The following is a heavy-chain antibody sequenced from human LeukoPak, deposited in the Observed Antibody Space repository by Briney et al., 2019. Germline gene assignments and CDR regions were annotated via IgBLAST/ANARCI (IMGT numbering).Heavy chain of an antibody. V-gene: IGHV3-7*01. J-gene: IGHJ4*02. CDR3: AGGSGWLIDD. CDR2: IEQDGSEK. Sequence: GGSLRLSCAASGFTFSSYWISWVRQAPGKGLEWVANIEQDGSEKNYVDSVKGRFTISRDNAENALYLQMNTLRPEDTAVYYRAGGSGWLIDDWGQGTLVTVSS. D-gene: IGHD6-19*01. CDR1: GFTFSSYW.